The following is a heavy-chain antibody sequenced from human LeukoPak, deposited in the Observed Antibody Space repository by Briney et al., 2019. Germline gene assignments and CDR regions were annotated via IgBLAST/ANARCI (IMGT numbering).Heavy chain of an antibody. V-gene: IGHV3-7*01. Sequence: PGGSPRLSCAASGFTLSSSWMTWVRQAPGKGLEWVANIKEDGSQKYYMDSVKGRFTISRDNAKNSLYLQMNSLRAEDTAVYYCARDGIEGVTVLDYWGQGTLVTVSS. CDR3: ARDGIEGVTVLDY. J-gene: IGHJ4*02. CDR1: GFTLSSSW. D-gene: IGHD1-26*01. CDR2: IKEDGSQK.